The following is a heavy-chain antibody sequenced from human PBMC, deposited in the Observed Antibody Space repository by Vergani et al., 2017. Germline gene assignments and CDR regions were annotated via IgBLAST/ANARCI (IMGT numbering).Heavy chain of an antibody. Sequence: EVQLVESGGGLVQPGRSLRLSCAASGFTFDDYAMHWVRQAPGKGLEWVSGISWNSGSIGYADSVKGRFTISRDNAKNSLYLQMNSLRAEDTALYYCARGEAYGDFMGAFDIWGQGTMVTVSS. CDR1: GFTFDDYA. D-gene: IGHD4-17*01. CDR3: ARGEAYGDFMGAFDI. CDR2: ISWNSGSI. V-gene: IGHV3-9*01. J-gene: IGHJ3*02.